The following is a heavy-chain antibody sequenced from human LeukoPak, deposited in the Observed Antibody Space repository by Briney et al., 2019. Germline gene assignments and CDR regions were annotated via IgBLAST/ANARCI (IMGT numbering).Heavy chain of an antibody. J-gene: IGHJ4*02. CDR2: IKQDGSEK. V-gene: IGHV3-7*01. D-gene: IGHD6-13*01. Sequence: PGGSLRLSCAPSGFTLCIYWMSWVPQAPEGGGEWVANIKQDGSEKYYVDSVKGRFTISRDNAKNSLYLQMNSLRAEDTAVYYCARDDRYSSNKPQDWGQGTLVTVSS. CDR1: GFTLCIYW. CDR3: ARDDRYSSNKPQD.